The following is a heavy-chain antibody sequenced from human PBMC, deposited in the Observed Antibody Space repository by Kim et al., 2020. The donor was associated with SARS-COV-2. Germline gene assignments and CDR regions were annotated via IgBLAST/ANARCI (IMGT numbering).Heavy chain of an antibody. CDR3: VSLAAGYGMDV. D-gene: IGHD6-13*01. CDR1: GDSIRYYY. Sequence: SETLSLTCGVSGDSIRYYYWSWIRQPPGKGLEWIGYIYYTGNTNYNPSLKSRVTISVDTSKNQFSLKLNSVTAADTAVYYCVSLAAGYGMDVWGQGTTVTVSS. J-gene: IGHJ6*02. CDR2: IYYTGNT. V-gene: IGHV4-59*01.